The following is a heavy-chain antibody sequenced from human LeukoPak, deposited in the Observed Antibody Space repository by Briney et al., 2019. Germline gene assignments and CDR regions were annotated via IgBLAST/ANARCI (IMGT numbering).Heavy chain of an antibody. V-gene: IGHV4-31*03. J-gene: IGHJ4*02. Sequence: SQTLSLTCTVSGGSISSGGYYCSWIRQHPGKGLEWIGYIYYSGSTNYNPSLKSRVTISVDTSKNQFSLRVSSVTAADTAVYYCARHLNNCGDDCYIFDYWGQGTLVTVSS. CDR2: IYYSGST. CDR3: ARHLNNCGDDCYIFDY. D-gene: IGHD2-21*01. CDR1: GGSISSGGYY.